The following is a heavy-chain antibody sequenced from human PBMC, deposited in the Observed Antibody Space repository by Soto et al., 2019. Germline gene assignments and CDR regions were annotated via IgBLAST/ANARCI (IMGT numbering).Heavy chain of an antibody. CDR1: GAAVSSGRHY. D-gene: IGHD3-16*01. V-gene: IGHV4-31*03. J-gene: IGHJ4*02. Sequence: PSETLSLTCTVSGAAVSSGRHYWSGIRQHPGKGLEWIGYIFYTGSAYYSPPFESRVAISIDTSKNQFSLTLSSVTAADTAVYYCARDPAYRRYFEYWGQGALVTVSS. CDR2: IFYTGSA. CDR3: ARDPAYRRYFEY.